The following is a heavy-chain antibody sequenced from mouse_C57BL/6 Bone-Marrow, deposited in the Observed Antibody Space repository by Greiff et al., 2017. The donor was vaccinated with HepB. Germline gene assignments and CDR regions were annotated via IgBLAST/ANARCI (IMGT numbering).Heavy chain of an antibody. J-gene: IGHJ2*01. CDR1: GYTFTSYW. D-gene: IGHD1-1*01. CDR2: IYPGSGST. V-gene: IGHV1-55*01. Sequence: QVQLKQPGAELVKPGASVKMSCKASGYTFTSYWITWVKQRPGQGLEWIGDIYPGSGSTNYNEKFKSKATLTVDTSSSTAYMQLSSLTSEDSAVYYCATLYYYGSSPLFDYWGQGTTLTVSS. CDR3: ATLYYYGSSPLFDY.